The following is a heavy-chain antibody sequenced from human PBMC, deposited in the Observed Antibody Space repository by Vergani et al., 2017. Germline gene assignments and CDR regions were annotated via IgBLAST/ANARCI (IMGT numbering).Heavy chain of an antibody. V-gene: IGHV5-51*03. CDR3: ASGGHGSENGGGLQL. D-gene: IGHD3-10*01. CDR1: ESSFISNE. J-gene: IGHJ3*01. CDR2: INPIDSKI. Sequence: EVMLVQSGAEVKKPGESLKISCKYSESSFISNEIAWVRQMSGKGLQWMGNINPIDSKISYSPSFQGQAIMSLDKSITTAYLQWRSLKASDTAIYFGASGGHGSENGGGLQLWGQGTNISVSS.